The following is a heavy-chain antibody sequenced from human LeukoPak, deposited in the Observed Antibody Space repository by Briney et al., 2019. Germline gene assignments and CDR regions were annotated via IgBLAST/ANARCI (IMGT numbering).Heavy chain of an antibody. V-gene: IGHV4-39*01. CDR2: IDYSGIS. D-gene: IGHD3-22*01. CDR1: GYTISSSSYY. J-gene: IGHJ1*01. CDR3: AKHGYYDSSGPPQYFQR. Sequence: SGSLSLTCTVSGYTISSSSYYWGWIPQPPGKGLESSRSIDYSGISHYNPSLRRRVTISVDKSKKQFSLQLSSVTAADAAVYYCAKHGYYDSSGPPQYFQRWGQGTLVTVSS.